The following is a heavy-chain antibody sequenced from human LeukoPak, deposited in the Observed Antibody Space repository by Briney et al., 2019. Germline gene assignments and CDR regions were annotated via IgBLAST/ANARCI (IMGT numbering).Heavy chain of an antibody. CDR1: GFTFRDYY. D-gene: IGHD6-19*01. Sequence: PGGSLRLSCAASGFTFRDYYMSWIRQAPGKGLEWVSYISSSSSYTNYADSVKGRFTISRDNAKNSLYLQMNSLRAEDTAVYYCARWSSSSGWYYFDYWGQGTLVTVSS. CDR3: ARWSSSSGWYYFDY. CDR2: ISSSSSYT. V-gene: IGHV3-11*06. J-gene: IGHJ4*02.